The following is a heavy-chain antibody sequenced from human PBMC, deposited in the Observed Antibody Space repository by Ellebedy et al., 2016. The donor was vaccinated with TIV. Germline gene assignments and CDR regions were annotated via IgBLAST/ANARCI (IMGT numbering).Heavy chain of an antibody. J-gene: IGHJ4*02. CDR1: GGSISSGDYY. Sequence: SETLSLTCTVSGGSISSGDYYWSWIRQPPGKGLEWIGYIYYSGSTYYNPSLKSRVTISVDTSKNQFSLKLSSVTAADTAVYYCARDSWLPDPGIDSWGRGTLVTVSS. CDR3: ARDSWLPDPGIDS. V-gene: IGHV4-30-4*01. CDR2: IYYSGST. D-gene: IGHD6-19*01.